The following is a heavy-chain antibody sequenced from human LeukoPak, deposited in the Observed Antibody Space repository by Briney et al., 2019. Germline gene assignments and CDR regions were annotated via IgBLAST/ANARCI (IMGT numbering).Heavy chain of an antibody. V-gene: IGHV4-30-2*01. CDR3: ARVLFYYGSGSYYGAFDI. Sequence: SQTLSLTCAVSGGSISSGGYSWSWIRQPPAKGLEWIGYIYHSGSTYYNPSLKSRVTISVDRSKNQFSLKLSSVTAADTAVYYCARVLFYYGSGSYYGAFDIWGQGTMVTVSS. CDR1: GGSISSGGYS. J-gene: IGHJ3*02. D-gene: IGHD3-10*01. CDR2: IYHSGST.